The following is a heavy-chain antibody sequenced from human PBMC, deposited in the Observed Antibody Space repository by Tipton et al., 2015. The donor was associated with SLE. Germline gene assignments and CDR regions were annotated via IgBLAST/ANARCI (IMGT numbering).Heavy chain of an antibody. J-gene: IGHJ2*01. CDR1: GGSFSGCY. CDR2: IYETGST. D-gene: IGHD6-13*01. Sequence: LRLSCTVYGGSFSGCYWSWIRQPPGKGLEWIGEIYETGSTKSNPSLKSRVTISLDTSKNQCSLKLSYVTAADTAVYYCARHRGYGSSNWYFDLWGRGTLVTVSS. V-gene: IGHV4-34*01. CDR3: ARHRGYGSSNWYFDL.